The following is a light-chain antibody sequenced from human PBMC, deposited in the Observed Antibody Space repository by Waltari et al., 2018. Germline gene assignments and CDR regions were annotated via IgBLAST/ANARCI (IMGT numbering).Light chain of an antibody. Sequence: IQVTQSPSTLSASVGDRVTITCRATQSISNWLAWYQQKPGKAPKHLIYKASTLESGVPSRFSGSGSGTEFTLTISSLQPDDFATYFCQQYSSFWTFGQGTKVEIK. CDR1: QSISNW. CDR3: QQYSSFWT. V-gene: IGKV1-5*01. CDR2: KAS. J-gene: IGKJ1*01.